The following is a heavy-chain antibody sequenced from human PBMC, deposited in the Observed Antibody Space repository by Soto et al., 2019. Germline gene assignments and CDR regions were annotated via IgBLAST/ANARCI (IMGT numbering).Heavy chain of an antibody. CDR3: ARKKAAAFYY. CDR1: GGSFSGYY. V-gene: IGHV4-34*01. CDR2: INHSGST. Sequence: QVQLQQWGAGLLKPSETLSLTCAVYGGSFSGYYWSWIRQPPGKGLEWIGEINHSGSTNYNPSLKSRVTITVDPSKNQFSPKLSSVTAADPAVYYCARKKAAAFYYRGQGTLVTVSS. J-gene: IGHJ4*02.